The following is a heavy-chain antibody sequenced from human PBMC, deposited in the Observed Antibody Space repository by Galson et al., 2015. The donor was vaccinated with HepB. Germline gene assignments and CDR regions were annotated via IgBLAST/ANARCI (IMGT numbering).Heavy chain of an antibody. CDR1: GFTFSSYG. D-gene: IGHD2-15*01. J-gene: IGHJ5*02. Sequence: SLRLSCAASGFTFSSYGMHWVRQAPGKGLEWVAFIRYDGSNKYYADSVKGRFTIPRDNSKNALYLQMNSLRAEDTAVYYCAKLGSGGSCYSCTDWFDPWGQGTLVTVSS. CDR3: AKLGSGGSCYSCTDWFDP. V-gene: IGHV3-30*02. CDR2: IRYDGSNK.